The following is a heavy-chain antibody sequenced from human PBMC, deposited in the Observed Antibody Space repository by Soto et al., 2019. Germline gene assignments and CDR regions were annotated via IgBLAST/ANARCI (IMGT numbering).Heavy chain of an antibody. V-gene: IGHV4-39*01. CDR2: IYYTGST. D-gene: IGHD6-25*01. CDR3: ASRESSGSWSRFDP. Sequence: SETLSLTCTVSGDSVTGSRHYWDWIRQPPGKGLEWIGNIYYTGSTYYNPSLKSRVTISADTSKNQLSLKLSSVTVADTAVYYCASRESSGSWSRFDPWGQGTLVTVS. CDR1: GDSVTGSRHY. J-gene: IGHJ5*02.